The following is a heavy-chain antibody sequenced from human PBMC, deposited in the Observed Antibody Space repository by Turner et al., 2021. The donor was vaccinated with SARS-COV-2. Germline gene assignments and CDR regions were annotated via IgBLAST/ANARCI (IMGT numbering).Heavy chain of an antibody. D-gene: IGHD3-10*01. V-gene: IGHV3-53*01. CDR1: GFTVSSNY. CDR3: ARDRRVWFGELLYGLDV. J-gene: IGHJ6*02. Sequence: EVQLVESGGGLIQPGGSLRLSCAASGFTVSSNYMSWVRQAPGKGLEWVSVNYSGGSTYYADSVKGRFTISRENSKNTLYLQMNSLRAEDTAVYYCARDRRVWFGELLYGLDVWGQGTTVTVSS. CDR2: NYSGGST.